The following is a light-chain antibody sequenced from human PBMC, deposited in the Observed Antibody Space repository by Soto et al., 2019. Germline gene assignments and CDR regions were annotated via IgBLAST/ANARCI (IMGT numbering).Light chain of an antibody. J-gene: IGKJ1*01. CDR1: QSINKW. V-gene: IGKV1-5*03. Sequence: DILFSQSPSTLSASVGDRVTISYRASQSINKWLAWYQHKPGKAPNLLIYEVSTLHSGVPSRFSGSGSGTEFTLTIASLQPDDFATYYCQQYETFSGTFGPGTNVDI. CDR2: EVS. CDR3: QQYETFSGT.